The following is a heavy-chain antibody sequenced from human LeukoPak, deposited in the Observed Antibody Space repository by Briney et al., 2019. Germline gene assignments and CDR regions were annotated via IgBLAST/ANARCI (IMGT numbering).Heavy chain of an antibody. Sequence: GGSLRLFCAASGFTFSSYSMNWVRQAPGKGLEWVSSISSSSSYIYYADSVKGRFTISRDNAKNSLYLQMNSLRAEDTAVYYCARDMCSSTSCPRGRFDYWGQGTLVTVSS. D-gene: IGHD2-2*01. J-gene: IGHJ4*02. V-gene: IGHV3-21*01. CDR1: GFTFSSYS. CDR2: ISSSSSYI. CDR3: ARDMCSSTSCPRGRFDY.